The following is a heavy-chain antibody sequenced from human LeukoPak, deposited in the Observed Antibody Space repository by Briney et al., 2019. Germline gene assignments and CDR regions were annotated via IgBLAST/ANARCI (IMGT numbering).Heavy chain of an antibody. CDR2: IYYSGST. V-gene: IGHV4-31*03. Sequence: SETLSLTCTVSGGSISSGGYYWSWIRQHPGKGPEWIGYIYYSGSTYYNPSLKSRVTISVDTSKNQFSLKLSSVTAADTAVYYCARLDIVFYGMDVWGQGTTVTVSS. CDR1: GGSISSGGYY. CDR3: ARLDIVFYGMDV. J-gene: IGHJ6*02. D-gene: IGHD5/OR15-5a*01.